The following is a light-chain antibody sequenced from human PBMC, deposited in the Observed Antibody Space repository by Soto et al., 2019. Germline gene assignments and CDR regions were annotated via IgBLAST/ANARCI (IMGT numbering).Light chain of an antibody. CDR2: DIF. Sequence: EIVLTQSPVTLSLSPGERATLSGRASQSISGYLAWYQQKPGQAPRLVIYDIFTRATGVPTRISGSGSGTEFTLTISSLQSEDFAVYYCQQYKNWLTWTFGQGTKVDIK. CDR1: QSISGY. V-gene: IGKV3D-15*01. CDR3: QQYKNWLTWT. J-gene: IGKJ1*01.